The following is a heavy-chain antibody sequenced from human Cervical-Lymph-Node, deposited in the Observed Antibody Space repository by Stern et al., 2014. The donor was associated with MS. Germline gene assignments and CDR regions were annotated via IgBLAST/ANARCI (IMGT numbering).Heavy chain of an antibody. Sequence: VQLVEFGAEVKKPRSSVKVSCKASGDTFNNYAISWVRQATGQGLECKGESIPIFGTTDYAKKFQDKLTITADDSKSPAYMDLSSLRSEDTAVYYCARDDVDSAMWSWGQGTLVTVSS. V-gene: IGHV1-69*01. CDR3: ARDDVDSAMWS. CDR1: GDTFNNYA. J-gene: IGHJ4*02. CDR2: SIPIFGTT. D-gene: IGHD5-18*01.